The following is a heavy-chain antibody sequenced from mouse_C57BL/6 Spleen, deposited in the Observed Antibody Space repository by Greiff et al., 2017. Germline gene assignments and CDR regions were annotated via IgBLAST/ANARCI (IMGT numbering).Heavy chain of an antibody. CDR1: GFTFSDYY. J-gene: IGHJ2*01. D-gene: IGHD1-1*01. CDR2: INYDGSST. Sequence: EVHLVESEGGLVQPGSSMKLSCTASGFTFSDYYMAWVRQVPEKGLEWVANINYDGSSTYYLDSLKSRFIISRDNAKNILYLQMSSLKSEDTATYYCARAGYYYGSSHYFDYWGQGTTLTVSS. V-gene: IGHV5-16*01. CDR3: ARAGYYYGSSHYFDY.